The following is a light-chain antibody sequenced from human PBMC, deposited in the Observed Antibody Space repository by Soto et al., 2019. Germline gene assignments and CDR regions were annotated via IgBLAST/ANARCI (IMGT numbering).Light chain of an antibody. Sequence: DIQMTQSPSTLSASGGERVRITCRASQRVNTCLCWYHQKPGKAPTLLIYDASSLQSGVPSMFSGSGSGTEFTLTISSLQPDDFATYYCQQYQIDWTFGQGTKVDI. J-gene: IGKJ1*01. CDR2: DAS. CDR1: QRVNTC. V-gene: IGKV1-5*01. CDR3: QQYQIDWT.